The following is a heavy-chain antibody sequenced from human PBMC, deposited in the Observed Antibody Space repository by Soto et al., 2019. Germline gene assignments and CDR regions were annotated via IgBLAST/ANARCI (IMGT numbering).Heavy chain of an antibody. Sequence: GGSLRLSCAASGFTFSSYAMHWVRQAPGKGLEWVAVIWYDGSNKYYADSVKGRFTISRDNSKNTLYLQMNSLRAEDTAVYYWAFNWRPFYYYYMDVWGKGTTVTVSS. D-gene: IGHD1-20*01. CDR1: GFTFSSYA. J-gene: IGHJ6*03. V-gene: IGHV3-33*01. CDR3: AFNWRPFYYYYMDV. CDR2: IWYDGSNK.